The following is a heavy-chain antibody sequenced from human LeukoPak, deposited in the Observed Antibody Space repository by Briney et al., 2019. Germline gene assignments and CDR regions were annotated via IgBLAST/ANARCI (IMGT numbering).Heavy chain of an antibody. V-gene: IGHV1-2*02. Sequence: ASVKVSCKTSGYTFTDYSIHWVRQAPGQGLEWMAWIDSNSGGTDSAQKFQGRVTMTRDTSLSTAYMELSSLTSDDTAVYYCARRAIFGVVKYFDYWGQGTLVTVSS. D-gene: IGHD3-3*01. CDR1: GYTFTDYS. CDR2: IDSNSGGT. CDR3: ARRAIFGVVKYFDY. J-gene: IGHJ4*02.